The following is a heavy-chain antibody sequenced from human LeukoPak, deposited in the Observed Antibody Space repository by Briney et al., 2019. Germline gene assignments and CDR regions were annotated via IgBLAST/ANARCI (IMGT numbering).Heavy chain of an antibody. D-gene: IGHD1-14*01. CDR1: GFTFSSYA. V-gene: IGHV3-48*04. Sequence: GGSLRLSCAASGFTFSSYAMSWVRQAPGKGLEWVSYISSSSSTIYYADSVKGRFTISRDNAKNTLYLQMNSLRAEDTAVYYCATDTIRDWGQGTPVTVST. CDR2: ISSSSSTI. J-gene: IGHJ4*02. CDR3: ATDTIRD.